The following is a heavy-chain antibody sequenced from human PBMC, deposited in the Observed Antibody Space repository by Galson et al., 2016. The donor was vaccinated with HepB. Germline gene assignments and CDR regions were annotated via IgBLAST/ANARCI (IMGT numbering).Heavy chain of an antibody. Sequence: LRLSCAASGFIFNNYGMTWVRQAPGKGLEVVSSISRRGDSRDYADSVKGRFTISRDNSKNTLSLEMNSLRVEDTAVYYCVQGSTEPAVWGKGTTVTVSS. V-gene: IGHV3-23*01. CDR2: ISRRGDSR. J-gene: IGHJ6*04. CDR1: GFIFNNYG. CDR3: VQGSTEPAV. D-gene: IGHD1-26*01.